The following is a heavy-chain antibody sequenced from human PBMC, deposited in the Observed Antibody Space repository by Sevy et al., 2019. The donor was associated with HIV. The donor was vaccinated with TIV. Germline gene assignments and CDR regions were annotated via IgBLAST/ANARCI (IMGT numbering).Heavy chain of an antibody. CDR1: GYTFTDDY. CDR2: INPKTGGK. CDR3: ARDAMRVVITELDH. Sequence: ASVKVSCKASGYTFTDDYIHWVRQAPGQGLEWVGWINPKTGGKNYSQKFQGRVSMTRDTSISTAYMELRRLRSDDTAVYYCARDAMRVVITELDHWGQGTLVTVSS. V-gene: IGHV1-2*02. D-gene: IGHD3-22*01. J-gene: IGHJ4*02.